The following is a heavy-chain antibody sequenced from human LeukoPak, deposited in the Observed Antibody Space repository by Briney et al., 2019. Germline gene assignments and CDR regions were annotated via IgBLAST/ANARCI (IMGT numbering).Heavy chain of an antibody. CDR1: GFTFSSYS. V-gene: IGHV3-48*04. J-gene: IGHJ4*02. CDR3: AREKLRFFGY. CDR2: ISSSSSTI. D-gene: IGHD3-3*01. Sequence: GGSLRLSCAASGFTFSSYSMNWVRQAPGKGLEWVSYISSSSSTIYYADSVKGRFTISRDDAKNSLYLQMNSLRAEGTAVYYCAREKLRFFGYWGQGTLVTVSS.